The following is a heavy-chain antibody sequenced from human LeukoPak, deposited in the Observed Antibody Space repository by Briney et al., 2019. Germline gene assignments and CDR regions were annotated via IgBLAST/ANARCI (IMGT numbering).Heavy chain of an antibody. CDR2: IYYSGST. D-gene: IGHD3-22*01. J-gene: IGHJ4*02. CDR3: ARGRGYFVGIDY. CDR1: GGSISSYY. Sequence: SETLSLTRTVSGGSISSYYWSWIRQPPGKGLEWIGYIYYSGSTNYNPSLKSRVTISVDTSKNQFSLKLSSVTAADTAVYYCARGRGYFVGIDYWGQGTLVTVSS. V-gene: IGHV4-59*01.